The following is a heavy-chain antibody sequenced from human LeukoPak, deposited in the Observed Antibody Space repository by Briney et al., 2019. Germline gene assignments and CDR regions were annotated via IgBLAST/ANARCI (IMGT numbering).Heavy chain of an antibody. CDR1: GDSISSTSYY. V-gene: IGHV4-39*01. Sequence: SETLSLTCIVSGDSISSTSYYWAWIRQPPGKGLEWIGMIFYSGSAYYTPSLRGRVTLSVDTSRNQFSLNLISVTAADTGVYFCARQQSDTSLFDPWGQGTLVTVSS. CDR2: IFYSGSA. CDR3: ARQQSDTSLFDP. D-gene: IGHD2-21*02. J-gene: IGHJ5*02.